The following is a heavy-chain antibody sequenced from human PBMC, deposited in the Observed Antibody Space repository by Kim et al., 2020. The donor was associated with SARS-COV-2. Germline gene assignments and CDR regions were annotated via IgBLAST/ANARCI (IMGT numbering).Heavy chain of an antibody. Sequence: ASVKVSCKASGYTFTSYGISWVRQAPGQGLEWMGWISAYNGNTNYAQKLQGRVTMTTDTSTSTAYMELRSLRSDDTAVYYCASPSSSSGSLEEYYYYGMDVWGQGTTVTVSS. CDR3: ASPSSSSGSLEEYYYYGMDV. D-gene: IGHD6-6*01. V-gene: IGHV1-18*01. CDR1: GYTFTSYG. J-gene: IGHJ6*02. CDR2: ISAYNGNT.